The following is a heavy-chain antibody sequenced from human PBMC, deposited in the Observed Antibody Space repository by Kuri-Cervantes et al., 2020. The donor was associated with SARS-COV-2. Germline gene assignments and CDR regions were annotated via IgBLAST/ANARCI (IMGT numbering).Heavy chain of an antibody. CDR1: GFTFSNAW. J-gene: IGHJ4*02. CDR3: TRHWTG. D-gene: IGHD3/OR15-3a*01. CDR2: IRSKANSYAT. V-gene: IGHV3-73*01. Sequence: ETLSLTCAASGFTFSNAWMNWVRQAPGRGLEWVGRIRSKANSYATAYAASVKGRFTISRDDSKNTAYLQMNSLKTEDTAVYYRTRHWTGWGQGTLVTVSS.